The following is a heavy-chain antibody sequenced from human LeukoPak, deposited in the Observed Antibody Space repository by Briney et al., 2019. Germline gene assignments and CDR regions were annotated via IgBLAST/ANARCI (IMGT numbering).Heavy chain of an antibody. V-gene: IGHV1-2*02. CDR1: GYTFTGYY. Sequence: ASVKVSCKASGYTFTGYYMHWVRQAPGQGLEWMGWINPNSGGTNYAQKFQGRVTMTRDTSISTAYMEPSRLRSDDTAVYYCAREPPYYYDSSGYYPSLYFQHWGQGTLVTVSS. CDR2: INPNSGGT. J-gene: IGHJ1*01. CDR3: AREPPYYYDSSGYYPSLYFQH. D-gene: IGHD3-22*01.